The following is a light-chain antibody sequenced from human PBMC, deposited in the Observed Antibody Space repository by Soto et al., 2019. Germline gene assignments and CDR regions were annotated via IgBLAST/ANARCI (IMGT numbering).Light chain of an antibody. CDR3: CSYAGGSTV. J-gene: IGLJ1*01. V-gene: IGLV2-23*03. Sequence: QSVLTQPASVSGSPGQSITISCTGTSSDVGSYNLVSWYQQYPGKAPKLMIYEGSKRPSGVSNRFSGSKSGNTASLTISGLQAEDEADYYCCSYAGGSTVFGTGTKLTVL. CDR1: SSDVGSYNL. CDR2: EGS.